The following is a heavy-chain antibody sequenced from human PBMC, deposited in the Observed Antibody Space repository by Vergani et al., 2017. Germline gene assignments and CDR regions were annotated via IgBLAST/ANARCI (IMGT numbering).Heavy chain of an antibody. V-gene: IGHV3-48*01. J-gene: IGHJ4*02. D-gene: IGHD2-15*01. CDR3: AKGVVVVAATLLIDY. Sequence: EVQMVESGGGLVQPGRSLRLSCAASGFTFSSYSMNWVRQAPGKGLEWVSYISSSSSTIYYADSVKGRFTISRDNSKNTLYLQMNSLRAEDTAVYYCAKGVVVVAATLLIDYWGQGTLVTVSS. CDR2: ISSSSSTI. CDR1: GFTFSSYS.